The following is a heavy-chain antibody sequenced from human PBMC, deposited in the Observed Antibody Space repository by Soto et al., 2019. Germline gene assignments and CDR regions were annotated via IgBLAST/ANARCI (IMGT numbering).Heavy chain of an antibody. J-gene: IGHJ4*02. V-gene: IGHV1-69*13. D-gene: IGHD2-2*01. Sequence: GASVKVSCKASGGTFSSYAISWVRQAPGQGLEWMGWIIPIFGTANYAQNFQGRVTMTADESTSTAYMELRSLRSDDTAVYYCARGYCSFTSCPFDFWGQGALVTVSS. CDR3: ARGYCSFTSCPFDF. CDR2: IIPIFGTA. CDR1: GGTFSSYA.